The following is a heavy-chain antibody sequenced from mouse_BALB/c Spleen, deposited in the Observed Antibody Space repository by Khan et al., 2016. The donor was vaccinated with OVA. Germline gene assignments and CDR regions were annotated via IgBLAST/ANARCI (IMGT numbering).Heavy chain of an antibody. CDR3: AREEAVYYFDY. D-gene: IGHD3-3*01. CDR1: GYIFTSYW. J-gene: IGHJ2*01. Sequence: QVQLKQSGAELVRPGASVTLSCKTSGYIFTSYWIHWVKQRSGQGLVWIARIYPGTDNTYFNEKLKDKATLTADKSSSTAYMHLSSLKSEDSAFYFGAREEAVYYFDYWGQGTTLTVSS. V-gene: IGHV1-76*01. CDR2: IYPGTDNT.